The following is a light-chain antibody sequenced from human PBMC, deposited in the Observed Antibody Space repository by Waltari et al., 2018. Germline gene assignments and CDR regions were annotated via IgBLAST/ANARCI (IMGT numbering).Light chain of an antibody. CDR3: QQYYGVPIT. CDR1: QSISNH. CDR2: AAS. Sequence: DIQMTQSPSSLSASVGDRVTITCRASQSISNHLNWYQQKPGTVPRLLIYAASTLQSGVPSRFSGSGSGTDFTLTVSSLKAEDVAIYYCQQYYGVPITFGQGTRLETK. V-gene: IGKV1-39*01. J-gene: IGKJ5*01.